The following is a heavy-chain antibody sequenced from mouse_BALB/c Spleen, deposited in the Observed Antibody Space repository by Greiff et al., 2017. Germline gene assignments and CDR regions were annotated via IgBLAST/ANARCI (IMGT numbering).Heavy chain of an antibody. CDR1: GFSLTSYG. Sequence: QVHVKQSGPGLVQPSQSLSITCTVSGFSLTSYGVHWVRQSPGKGLEWLGVIWSGGSTDYNAAFISRLSISKDNSKSQVFFKMNSLQANDTAIYYCAILFYYAMDYWGQGTSVTVSS. CDR2: IWSGGST. CDR3: AILFYYAMDY. V-gene: IGHV2-2*02. J-gene: IGHJ4*01. D-gene: IGHD1-1*01.